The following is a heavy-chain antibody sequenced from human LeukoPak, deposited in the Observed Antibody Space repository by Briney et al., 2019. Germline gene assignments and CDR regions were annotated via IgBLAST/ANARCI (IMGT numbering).Heavy chain of an antibody. CDR1: GLTFSSYA. CDR2: ISYDGSNK. Sequence: PGGSLRLSCAASGLTFSSYAMHWVRQAPGKGLEWVAVISYDGSNKYYADSVKGRFTISRDNSKNTLYLQMNSLRAEDTAVYYCARCIRWLLDAFDIWGQGTMVTVSS. J-gene: IGHJ3*02. D-gene: IGHD3-22*01. V-gene: IGHV3-30*01. CDR3: ARCIRWLLDAFDI.